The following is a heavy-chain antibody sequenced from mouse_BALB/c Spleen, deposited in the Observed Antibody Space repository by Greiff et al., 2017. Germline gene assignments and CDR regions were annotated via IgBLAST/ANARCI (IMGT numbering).Heavy chain of an antibody. CDR3: ARRGLLHGFAY. J-gene: IGHJ3*01. CDR1: GYSITSDYA. V-gene: IGHV3-2*02. Sequence: EVKLMESGPGLVKPSQSLSLTCTVTGYSITSDYAWNWIRQFPGNKLEWMGYISYSGSTSYNPSLKSRISITRDTSKNQFFLQLNSVTTEETATYYCARRGLLHGFAYWGEGTLVTVSA. CDR2: ISYSGST. D-gene: IGHD2-3*01.